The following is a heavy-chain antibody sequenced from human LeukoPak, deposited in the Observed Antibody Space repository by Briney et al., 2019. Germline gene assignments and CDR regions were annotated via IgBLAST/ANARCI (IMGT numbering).Heavy chain of an antibody. CDR3: AREGIPAAGDY. D-gene: IGHD6-13*01. V-gene: IGHV3-74*01. J-gene: IGHJ4*02. CDR1: GFTLSSYW. Sequence: SGGSLRLSCAASGFTLSSYWMHWVRQAPGKGLVWVSRINGDGSSTSYTDSVKGRFTISRDNAKNTLYLQMNSLRAEDTAVYYCAREGIPAAGDYWGQGTLVTVSS. CDR2: INGDGSST.